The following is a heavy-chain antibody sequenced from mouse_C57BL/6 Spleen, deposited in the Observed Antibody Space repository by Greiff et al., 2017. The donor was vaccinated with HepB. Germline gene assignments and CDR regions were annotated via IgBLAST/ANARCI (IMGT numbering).Heavy chain of an antibody. V-gene: IGHV5-6*02. CDR2: ISSGGSYT. D-gene: IGHD1-1*01. CDR1: GFTFSSYG. CDR3: ARECATVVDYYGMDY. Sequence: DVMLVESGGDLVKPGGSLKLSCAASGFTFSSYGMSWVRQTPDKRLEWVATISSGGSYTYYPDSVKGRFTISRDNAKNTLYLQMSSLKSEDTAMYYCARECATVVDYYGMDYWGQGTSVTVSS. J-gene: IGHJ4*01.